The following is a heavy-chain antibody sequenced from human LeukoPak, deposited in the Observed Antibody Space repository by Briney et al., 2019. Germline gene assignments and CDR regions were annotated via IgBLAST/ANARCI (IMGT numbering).Heavy chain of an antibody. V-gene: IGHV3-30*18. CDR1: GFTFSSYG. J-gene: IGHJ4*02. CDR2: ISYDGSNK. Sequence: GGSLRLSCAASGFTFSSYGMHWVRQAPGKGLKWVAVISYDGSNKYYADSVKGRFTISRDNSKNTLYLQMNSLRAEDTAVYYCAKGQPSADYWGQGTLVTVSS. D-gene: IGHD2-2*01. CDR3: AKGQPSADY.